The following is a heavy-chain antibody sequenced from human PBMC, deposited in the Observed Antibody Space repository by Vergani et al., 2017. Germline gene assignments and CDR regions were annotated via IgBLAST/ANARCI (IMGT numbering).Heavy chain of an antibody. CDR1: GYSFTSYW. J-gene: IGHJ4*02. V-gene: IGHV5-51*01. CDR3: ARHDDYGDYLYYFDY. Sequence: EVQLVQSGAEVKTPGESLKISCKVSGYSFTSYWIGWVRQMPGKGLEWMGIIYPGDSDTRYSPSFQGQVTISADKSISTAYLQWSSLKASDTAMYYCARHDDYGDYLYYFDYWGQGTLVTVSS. D-gene: IGHD4-17*01. CDR2: IYPGDSDT.